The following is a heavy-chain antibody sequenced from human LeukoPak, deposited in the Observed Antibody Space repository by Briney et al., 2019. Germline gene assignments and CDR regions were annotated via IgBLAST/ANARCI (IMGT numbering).Heavy chain of an antibody. J-gene: IGHJ4*02. V-gene: IGHV3-7*04. CDR3: ARGYSDFWSTALGIYFDY. CDR2: IKQDGSET. Sequence: PGGSLRLSCAASGFTFSSYEMNWVRQAPGKGLEWVANIKQDGSETYSVDSVRGRFTISRDNANNLLYLQMSSLRAEDTAVYYCARGYSDFWSTALGIYFDYWGQGTLVTVSS. CDR1: GFTFSSYE. D-gene: IGHD3-3*01.